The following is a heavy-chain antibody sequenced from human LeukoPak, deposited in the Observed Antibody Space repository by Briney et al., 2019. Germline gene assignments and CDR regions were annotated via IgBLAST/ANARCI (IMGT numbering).Heavy chain of an antibody. D-gene: IGHD3-9*01. V-gene: IGHV5-51*01. CDR2: IYPGDSDT. CDR3: ARRYDILTGYYIFDY. J-gene: IGHJ4*02. CDR1: GYSFTSYW. Sequence: GESLKISCKDSGYSFTSYWIGWVRQMPGKGLKWMGIIYPGDSDTRYSPSFQGQVTISADKSISTAYLQWSSLKASDTAMYYCARRYDILTGYYIFDYWSQGTLVTVSS.